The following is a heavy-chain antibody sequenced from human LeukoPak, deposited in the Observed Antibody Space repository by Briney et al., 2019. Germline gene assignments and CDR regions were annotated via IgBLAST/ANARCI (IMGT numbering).Heavy chain of an antibody. CDR1: GFTFSSYA. J-gene: IGHJ4*02. Sequence: PGGSLRLSCAASGFTFSSYAMSWVRQAPGKGLEWVSVISGGGTSTYYADSVKSRFTISKDNSRNTLYLQMNSLRAEDTAVYYCAKTFIAVANPIDYWGQGTLVTVSS. V-gene: IGHV3-23*01. D-gene: IGHD6-19*01. CDR2: ISGGGTST. CDR3: AKTFIAVANPIDY.